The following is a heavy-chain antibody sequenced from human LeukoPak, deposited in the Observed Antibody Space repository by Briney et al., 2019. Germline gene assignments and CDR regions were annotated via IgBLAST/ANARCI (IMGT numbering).Heavy chain of an antibody. CDR3: ARPKGELPGAFDI. J-gene: IGHJ3*02. D-gene: IGHD1-26*01. Sequence: SETLSLTCTVSGGSISSYYWSWIRQPPGKGLEWIGYIYCSGSTNYNPSLKSRVTISVDTSKNQFSLKLSSVTAADTAVYYCARPKGELPGAFDIWGQGTMVTVSS. V-gene: IGHV4-59*08. CDR2: IYCSGST. CDR1: GGSISSYY.